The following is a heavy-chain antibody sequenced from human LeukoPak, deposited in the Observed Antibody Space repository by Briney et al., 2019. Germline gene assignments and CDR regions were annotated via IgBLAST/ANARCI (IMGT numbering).Heavy chain of an antibody. CDR3: ARRFTMGWFDP. J-gene: IGHJ5*02. Sequence: SETLSLTCTVSGGSISSDYWSWIRQPPGKGLEWIGYIYYSGSTNYNPSLKSRVTISVDTSKNQFSLKLSSVTAADTAVYYCARRFTMGWFDPWGQGTLVTVSS. V-gene: IGHV4-59*08. CDR1: GGSISSDY. D-gene: IGHD3-10*01. CDR2: IYYSGST.